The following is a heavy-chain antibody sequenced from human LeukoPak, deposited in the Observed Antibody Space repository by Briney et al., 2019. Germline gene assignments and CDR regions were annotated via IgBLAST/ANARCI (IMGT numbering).Heavy chain of an antibody. Sequence: SETLSLTCAVSGASISSSNYYWGWVRQSPGKGLEWIGNIYSSGNTYYNASLKSRVTMYIDTSKNQFSLKLSSVTAADTAVYYCARANPGYSSSWYPLYYYYYMDVWGKGTTVTVSS. J-gene: IGHJ6*03. CDR2: IYSSGNT. CDR1: GASISSSNYY. CDR3: ARANPGYSSSWYPLYYYYYMDV. V-gene: IGHV4-39*07. D-gene: IGHD6-13*01.